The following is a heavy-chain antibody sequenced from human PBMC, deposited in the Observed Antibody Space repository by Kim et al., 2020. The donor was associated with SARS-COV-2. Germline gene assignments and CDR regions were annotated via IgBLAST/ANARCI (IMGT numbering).Heavy chain of an antibody. V-gene: IGHV3-15*01. J-gene: IGHJ4*02. CDR2: TT. Sequence: TTDYAAPVKGRFTISRDDSKNTLYLQMNSLKTEDTAVYYCTTDPEGYFDSWGQGTLVTVSS. CDR3: TTDPEGYFDS.